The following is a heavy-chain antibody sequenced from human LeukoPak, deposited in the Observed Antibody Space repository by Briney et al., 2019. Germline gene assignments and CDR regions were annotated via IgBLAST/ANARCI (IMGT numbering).Heavy chain of an antibody. CDR1: GFTFSTYW. CDR3: TRDRSPSEYTNYERAYYYGMDV. D-gene: IGHD1-7*01. J-gene: IGHJ6*02. CDR2: INQDGSEK. Sequence: GGSLRLSCAASGFTFSTYWMSWVRQAPGKGLEWVANINQDGSEKYYVDSVKGRFTISRDSAKKTLYLQMHSLRADDSAVYYCTRDRSPSEYTNYERAYYYGMDVWGQGTTVTVSS. V-gene: IGHV3-7*01.